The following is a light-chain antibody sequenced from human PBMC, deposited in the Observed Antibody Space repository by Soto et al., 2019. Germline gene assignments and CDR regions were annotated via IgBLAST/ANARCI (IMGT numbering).Light chain of an antibody. CDR2: DAS. CDR3: QQYDHPPYT. J-gene: IGKJ2*01. CDR1: QDIYKY. Sequence: DIQMTQSPSSLSAAVGDRVTVTFHGSQDIYKYLNWYQQKPGKAPKLLIYDASNLERGVPSRFSGSGSGTDFSLTVDSLQPEDTATYYRQQYDHPPYTFGQGTKVDIK. V-gene: IGKV1-33*01.